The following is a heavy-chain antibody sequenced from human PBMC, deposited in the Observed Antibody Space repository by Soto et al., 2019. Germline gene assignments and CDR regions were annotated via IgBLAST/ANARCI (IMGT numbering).Heavy chain of an antibody. V-gene: IGHV3-30*03. J-gene: IGHJ6*02. D-gene: IGHD3-16*01. CDR3: ARATLYDGGGYGLDV. CDR2: ISYDGSNK. Sequence: PGGSLRLSCAASGFTFSSYGMHWVRQAPGKGLEWVAVISYDGSNKYYADSVKGRFTISRDNSKNTLYLQMNSLRAEDTAVYYCARATLYDGGGYGLDVWGQGTTVTVSS. CDR1: GFTFSSYG.